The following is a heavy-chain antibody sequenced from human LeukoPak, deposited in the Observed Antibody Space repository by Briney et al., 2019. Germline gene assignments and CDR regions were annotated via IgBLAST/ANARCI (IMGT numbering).Heavy chain of an antibody. D-gene: IGHD5-18*01. CDR2: IIPIFGTA. Sequence: SVKVSCKASVGTFSSYAISWVRQAPGQRLEWLGGIIPIFGTANYAQKFQGRVTITTDESTSTAYMELSSLRSEDTAVYYCARGGTGYSYGFDYWGQGTLVTVSS. V-gene: IGHV1-69*05. CDR3: ARGGTGYSYGFDY. CDR1: VGTFSSYA. J-gene: IGHJ4*02.